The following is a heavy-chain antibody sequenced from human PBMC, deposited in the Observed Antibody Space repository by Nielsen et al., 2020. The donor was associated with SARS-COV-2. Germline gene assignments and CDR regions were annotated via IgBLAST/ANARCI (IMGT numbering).Heavy chain of an antibody. CDR3: AGALYGDYTQFDY. D-gene: IGHD4-17*01. V-gene: IGHV3-23*01. CDR1: GFTFSSYA. CDR2: ISGSGGST. Sequence: GESLKISCAASGFTFSSYAMSWVRQAPGKGLEWVSAISGSGGSTYYADSVKGRFTISRDNAKNSLYLQMNSLRAEDTAVYYCAGALYGDYTQFDYWGQGTLVTVSS. J-gene: IGHJ4*02.